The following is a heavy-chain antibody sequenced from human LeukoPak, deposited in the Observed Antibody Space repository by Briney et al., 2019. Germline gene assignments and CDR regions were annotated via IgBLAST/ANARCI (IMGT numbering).Heavy chain of an antibody. CDR3: ARDLSGRYAFDI. CDR1: GFSFSSYN. Sequence: GGSLRLSCAAPGFSFSSYNMNWVRQAPGKGLEWVSSISSSSSYIYYADSVKGRFTISRDNVKNSLYLQMNSLRDEDTAVYYCARDLSGRYAFDIWGQGTMVTVSS. J-gene: IGHJ3*02. CDR2: ISSSSSYI. D-gene: IGHD3-10*01. V-gene: IGHV3-21*01.